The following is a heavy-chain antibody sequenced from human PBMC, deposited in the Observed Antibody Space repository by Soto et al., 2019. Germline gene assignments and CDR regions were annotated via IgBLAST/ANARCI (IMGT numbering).Heavy chain of an antibody. Sequence: SETLSLTCAIYGGSFSGYYWSWIRQPPGKGLEWIGEINHSGSTNYNPSLKSRVTISVDTSKNQFSLKLSSVTAADTAVYYCARRRLRNYYYYMDVWGKGTTVTVSS. CDR1: GGSFSGYY. CDR2: INHSGST. J-gene: IGHJ6*03. CDR3: ARRRLRNYYYYMDV. V-gene: IGHV4-34*01.